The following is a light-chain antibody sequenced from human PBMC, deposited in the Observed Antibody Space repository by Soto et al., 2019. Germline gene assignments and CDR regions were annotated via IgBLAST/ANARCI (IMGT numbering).Light chain of an antibody. CDR3: QQYDSSPPMYT. CDR2: GAS. V-gene: IGKV3-20*01. CDR1: QSVSSSY. Sequence: EIVLTQSPGTLSLSPGERATLSCRASQSVSSSYLAWYQQKPGQAPRLLIYGASSRATGIPDRFSGSGSGTDFTLTISRLEPEDFAVYYCQQYDSSPPMYTFGQGNKLEIK. J-gene: IGKJ2*01.